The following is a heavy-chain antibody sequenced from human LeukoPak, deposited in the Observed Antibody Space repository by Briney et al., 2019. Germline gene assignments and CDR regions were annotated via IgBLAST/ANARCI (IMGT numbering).Heavy chain of an antibody. J-gene: IGHJ4*02. D-gene: IGHD2-15*01. CDR2: IYTSGST. Sequence: SETLSLTCTVSGGSISSSSYYWSWIRQPAGKGLEWIGRIYTSGSTNYNSSLKSRVTISVDTSKNQFSLKLSSVTAADTAVYYCARATLYCSGGSCGEWGQGTLVTVSS. V-gene: IGHV4-61*02. CDR3: ARATLYCSGGSCGE. CDR1: GGSISSSSYY.